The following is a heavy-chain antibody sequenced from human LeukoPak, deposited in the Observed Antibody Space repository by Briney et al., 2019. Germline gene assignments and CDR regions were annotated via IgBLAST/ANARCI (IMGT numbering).Heavy chain of an antibody. CDR2: TYSRSKWNT. CDR3: TSDVGTSGWHAFDY. D-gene: IGHD6-19*01. Sequence: QPLSLPCDISGESVSIKNGAWNWITQSPAGGLEWLGRTYSRSKWNTDYAASMNGRITVRPDPSKNQVSLQLNSVAPDDTAVYYCTSDVGTSGWHAFDYWGQGTLVTVSS. V-gene: IGHV6-1*01. CDR1: GESVSIKNGA. J-gene: IGHJ4*02.